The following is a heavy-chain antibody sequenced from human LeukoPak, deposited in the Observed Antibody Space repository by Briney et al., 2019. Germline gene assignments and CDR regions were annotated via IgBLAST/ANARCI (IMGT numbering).Heavy chain of an antibody. Sequence: GRSLRLSCAASGFTFTNARMGWVRQAPGQGLESVGLIKSKIVGGTTDYAAPVKGRFTISTDDSKHTLYLQMNSLKSEDTGVYYCTTGYGHSDFDYWGQGALVTVSS. CDR3: TTGYGHSDFDY. D-gene: IGHD3-3*02. J-gene: IGHJ4*02. CDR1: GFTFTNAR. V-gene: IGHV3-15*01. CDR2: IKSKIVGGTT.